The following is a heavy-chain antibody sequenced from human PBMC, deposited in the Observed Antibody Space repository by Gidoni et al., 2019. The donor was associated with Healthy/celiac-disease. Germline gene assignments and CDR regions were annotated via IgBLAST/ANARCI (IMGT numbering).Heavy chain of an antibody. J-gene: IGHJ4*02. CDR2: IYPCDTDT. V-gene: IGHV5-51*01. CDR3: ARHYDSSGPINGEDY. D-gene: IGHD3-22*01. Sequence: DVQLVHPGAEVTRPGDSLKISCQGPRYSFTFYWIGWVRQMPGNGLESMGIIYPCDTDTRYSPSLQDQVTISADKSISTAYLQWSSLKASDTAMYYCARHYDSSGPINGEDYWGQGTLVTVSS. CDR1: RYSFTFYW.